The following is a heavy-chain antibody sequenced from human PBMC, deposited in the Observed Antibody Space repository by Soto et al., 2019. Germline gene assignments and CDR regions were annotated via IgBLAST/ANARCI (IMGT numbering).Heavy chain of an antibody. CDR3: VGGLVAYWYFAL. D-gene: IGHD3-10*01. J-gene: IGHJ2*01. CDR1: GFTFSTYS. CDR2: ISTSSDI. Sequence: EVQLVESGGDLVKPGGSLRLSCATSGFTFSTYSMNWVRQAPGKGLEWVSGISTSSDIYYADSVKGRFTISRDNAKNSLYLQMNSLRAEDTAVYYCVGGLVAYWYFALWGRGTLVTVSS. V-gene: IGHV3-21*01.